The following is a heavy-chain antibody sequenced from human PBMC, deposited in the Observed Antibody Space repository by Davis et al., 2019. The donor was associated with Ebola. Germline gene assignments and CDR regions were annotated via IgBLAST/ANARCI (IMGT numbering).Heavy chain of an antibody. V-gene: IGHV4-30-2*01. CDR3: TRQEVVVVAQTSY. J-gene: IGHJ4*02. CDR2: IYHSGST. D-gene: IGHD2-15*01. Sequence: SETLSLTCAVSGGSISSGGYSWSWIRQPPGKGLEWTGYIYHSGSTYYNPSLKSRVTISVDRSKNRFSLQLSSVTAADTAVYYCTRQEVVVVAQTSYWGQGTLVTVSS. CDR1: GGSISSGGYS.